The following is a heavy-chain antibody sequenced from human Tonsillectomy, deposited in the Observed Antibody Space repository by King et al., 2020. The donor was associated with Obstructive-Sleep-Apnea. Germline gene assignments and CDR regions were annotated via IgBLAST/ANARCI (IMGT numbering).Heavy chain of an antibody. Sequence: VQLVESGGGLVQPGGSLRLSCAASGFTFSDHYMDWVRQAPGKGLEWVGRTRNKANSYTTEYAASVKGRFTISRDDSKNSLYLQMNSLKTEDTAVYYWAREASGYSYGRGGMDVWGQGTTVTVSS. CDR3: AREASGYSYGRGGMDV. CDR2: TRNKANSYTT. J-gene: IGHJ6*02. CDR1: GFTFSDHY. D-gene: IGHD5-18*01. V-gene: IGHV3-72*01.